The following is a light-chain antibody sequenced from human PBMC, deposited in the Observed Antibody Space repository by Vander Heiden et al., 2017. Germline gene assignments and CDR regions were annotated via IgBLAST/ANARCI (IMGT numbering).Light chain of an antibody. CDR2: TAY. Sequence: DIQMAQSPSSLSASIGDRVTITCRASQSIDSSLNWFQQKPGKAPKLLIYTAYSLQSGVPSRFTGSGSATEFTLTISSLQAEDFATYFCQQSHSAPYTFRQGTKVEMK. CDR3: QQSHSAPYT. CDR1: QSIDSS. J-gene: IGKJ2*01. V-gene: IGKV1-39*01.